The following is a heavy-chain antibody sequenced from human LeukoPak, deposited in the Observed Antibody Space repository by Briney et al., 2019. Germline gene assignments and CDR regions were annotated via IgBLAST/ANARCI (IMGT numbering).Heavy chain of an antibody. CDR2: INPSGGST. D-gene: IGHD3-22*01. V-gene: IGHV1-46*01. CDR3: ARDLAYYYDSSGYPPLAEYFQH. Sequence: ASVKVSCKASGYTFTSYYMHWVRQAPGQGLEWMGIINPSGGSTSYAQKFQGRVTMTRDTSTSTVYMELRSLRSDDTAVYYCARDLAYYYDSSGYPPLAEYFQHWGQGTLVTVSS. J-gene: IGHJ1*01. CDR1: GYTFTSYY.